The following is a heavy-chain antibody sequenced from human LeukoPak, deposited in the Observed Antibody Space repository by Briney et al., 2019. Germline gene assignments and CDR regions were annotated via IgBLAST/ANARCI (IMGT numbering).Heavy chain of an antibody. CDR1: GYSISSDYY. J-gene: IGHJ4*02. V-gene: IGHV4-38-2*02. CDR2: VSHSGST. Sequence: PSETLSLTCTVSGYSISSDYYWGWIRQPPGKGLEWIASVSHSGSTYYNPSLKSRVTISVDTSKNQFSLKVTSVTAADTALYYCARERIERYTYASSDFDYWGRGTLVTVSS. CDR3: ARERIERYTYASSDFDY. D-gene: IGHD5-18*01.